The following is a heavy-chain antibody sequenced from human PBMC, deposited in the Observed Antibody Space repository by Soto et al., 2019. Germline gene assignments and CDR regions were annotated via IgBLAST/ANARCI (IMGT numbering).Heavy chain of an antibody. CDR3: ARGGCSGGSCYSFDY. Sequence: ESGGGLVKPGGSLRLSCAASGFTFSSYSMNWVRQAPGKGLEWVSSISSSSSYIYYADSVKGRFTISRDNAKNSLYLQMNSLRAEDTAVYYCARGGCSGGSCYSFDYWGQGTLVTVSS. CDR1: GFTFSSYS. D-gene: IGHD2-15*01. CDR2: ISSSSSYI. V-gene: IGHV3-21*01. J-gene: IGHJ4*02.